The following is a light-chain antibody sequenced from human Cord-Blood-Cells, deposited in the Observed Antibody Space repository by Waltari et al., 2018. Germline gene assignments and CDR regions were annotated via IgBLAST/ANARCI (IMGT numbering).Light chain of an antibody. CDR1: SSDVGGYNY. CDR3: SSYTSSSRV. Sequence: HSALTQPASVSGSPGQSITISCTGPSSDVGGYNYVSWYQQHPGKAPKLMSYDVSHRPSGVSNRFSGSKSGNTASLTISGLQAEDEADYYCSSYTSSSRVFGGGTKLTVL. J-gene: IGLJ2*01. V-gene: IGLV2-14*01. CDR2: DVS.